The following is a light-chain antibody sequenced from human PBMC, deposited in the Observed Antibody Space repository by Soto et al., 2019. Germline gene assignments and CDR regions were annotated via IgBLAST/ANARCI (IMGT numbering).Light chain of an antibody. J-gene: IGKJ4*02. CDR2: KAS. V-gene: IGKV1-5*03. CDR1: QSIGNL. CDR3: QHYNSYSP. Sequence: DIQMTQSPSTLSASVGDRVIITCRASQSIGNLLAWYQQKPGQAPNLLIYKASTLESGVPSRFSGSGSGTEFTLTISSLQPDYFATYYGQHYNSYSPFGGGTKVEIK.